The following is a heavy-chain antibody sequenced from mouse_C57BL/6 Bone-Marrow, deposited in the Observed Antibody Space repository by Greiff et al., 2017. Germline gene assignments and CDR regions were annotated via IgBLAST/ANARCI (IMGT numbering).Heavy chain of an antibody. CDR1: GFTFSDYG. D-gene: IGHD2-3*01. Sequence: EVQLQESGGGLVKPGGSLKLSCAASGFTFSDYGLQWFRQAPEKVLEWVAYISSGSSTIYYADTVKGRFTISSDNAKNTLFLQMTTLRSEDTAMYYCARGGGLLNFDYWGQGTTLTVSS. CDR3: ARGGGLLNFDY. CDR2: ISSGSSTI. V-gene: IGHV5-17*01. J-gene: IGHJ2*01.